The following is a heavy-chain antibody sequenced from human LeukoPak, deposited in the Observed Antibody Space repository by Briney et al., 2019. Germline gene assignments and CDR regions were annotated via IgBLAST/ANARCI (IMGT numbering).Heavy chain of an antibody. Sequence: GASVKVSCKASGYTFTSYDINWVRQATGQGLEWMGGIIPIFGTANYAQKFQGRVTITADESTSTAYMELSSLRSEDTAVYYCARGYSSGPFDYWGQGTLVTVSS. CDR3: ARGYSSGPFDY. V-gene: IGHV1-69*13. CDR2: IIPIFGTA. CDR1: GYTFTSYD. J-gene: IGHJ4*02. D-gene: IGHD6-19*01.